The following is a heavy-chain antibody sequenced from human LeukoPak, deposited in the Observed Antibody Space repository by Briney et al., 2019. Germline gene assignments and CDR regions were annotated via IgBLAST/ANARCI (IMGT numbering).Heavy chain of an antibody. CDR1: GFTFSRYS. D-gene: IGHD2-2*01. V-gene: IGHV3-48*04. J-gene: IGHJ4*02. Sequence: PGGSLRLSCAASGFTFSRYSMTWVRQAPGKGLEWISHISRTSKITHYADSVKGRFIISRDNANNSLYLQMNSLRAEDTAVYYCARDTARDIVVVPAATCFDYWGQGTLVTVSS. CDR2: ISRTSKIT. CDR3: ARDTARDIVVVPAATCFDY.